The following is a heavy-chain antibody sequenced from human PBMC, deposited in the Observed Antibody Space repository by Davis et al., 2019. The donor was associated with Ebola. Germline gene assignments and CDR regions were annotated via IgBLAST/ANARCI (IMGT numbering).Heavy chain of an antibody. V-gene: IGHV1-46*01. CDR3: ARGLHLGELSLDYYYYGMDV. CDR1: GYTFTSYY. D-gene: IGHD3-16*02. Sequence: ASVKVSCKASGYTFTSYYMHWVRQAPGQGLEWMGIINPSGGSTSYAQKFQGRVTMTRDTSISTAYMELSRLRSDDTAVYYCARGLHLGELSLDYYYYGMDVWGQGTTVTVSS. J-gene: IGHJ6*02. CDR2: INPSGGST.